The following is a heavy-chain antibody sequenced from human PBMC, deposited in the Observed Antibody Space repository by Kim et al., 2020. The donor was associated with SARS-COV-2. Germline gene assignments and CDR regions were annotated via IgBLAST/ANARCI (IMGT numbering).Heavy chain of an antibody. V-gene: IGHV4-4*07. D-gene: IGHD3-9*01. CDR1: GGSISSYY. Sequence: SETLSLTCTVSGGSISSYYWSWIRQPAGKGLEWIGRIYTSGSTNYNPSLKSRVTMSVDTSKNQFSLKLSSVTAADTAVYYCARDGSILTGYWPTARGYGMDVWGQGTTVTVSS. CDR3: ARDGSILTGYWPTARGYGMDV. J-gene: IGHJ6*02. CDR2: IYTSGST.